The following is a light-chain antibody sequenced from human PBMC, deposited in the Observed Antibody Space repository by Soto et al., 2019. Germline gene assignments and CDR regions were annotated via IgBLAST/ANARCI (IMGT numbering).Light chain of an antibody. Sequence: QSAQTQPASVSGSPGQSITISCTGTSSDVGSRNLVSWYQQHPGKAPKLIIYEVTKWPSGVSNRFSGSKSGNTASLTIFGLQAEDEPDYYCCSYAGSYTWVFGGGTKLTVL. V-gene: IGLV2-23*02. J-gene: IGLJ3*02. CDR2: EVT. CDR3: CSYAGSYTWV. CDR1: SSDVGSRNL.